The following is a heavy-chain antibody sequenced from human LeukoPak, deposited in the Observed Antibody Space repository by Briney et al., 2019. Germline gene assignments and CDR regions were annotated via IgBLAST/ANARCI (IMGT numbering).Heavy chain of an antibody. D-gene: IGHD3-22*01. V-gene: IGHV4-38-2*02. J-gene: IGHJ4*02. CDR3: ARAYYYDISGYLSHFDY. CDR1: GYSISTGYY. CDR2: FYHGGST. Sequence: SETLSLTCTVSGYSISTGYYWDWIRQPPGKGLEWIGTFYHGGSTYYNPSLKSRVTISVDTSKNQFSLKLSSVTAADTAVYYCARAYYYDISGYLSHFDYWGQGTLVTVSS.